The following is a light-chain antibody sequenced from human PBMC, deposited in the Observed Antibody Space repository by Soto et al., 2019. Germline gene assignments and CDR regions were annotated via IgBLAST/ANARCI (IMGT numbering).Light chain of an antibody. J-gene: IGKJ1*01. Sequence: EIVMTQSPATLSVSPGERATLSCRASQSVSTSLAWYQQKPGQAPRLLISGASTRATGVPARFSGSGSETEFPITISSLQSEDFAVYYCQQYNNWWTFGQGTKVEIK. V-gene: IGKV3-15*01. CDR2: GAS. CDR1: QSVSTS. CDR3: QQYNNWWT.